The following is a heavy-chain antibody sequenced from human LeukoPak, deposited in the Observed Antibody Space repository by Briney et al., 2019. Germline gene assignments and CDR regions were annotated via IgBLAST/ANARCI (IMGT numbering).Heavy chain of an antibody. CDR2: INPNSGGT. Sequence: ASVKVSCKASGYTFTGYYMHWVRQAPGQGLEWLGWINPNSGGTNYAQKFQGRVTMTRDTSISTAYMELSRLRSDDTAVYYCARGGDYGDIANDYWGQGTLVTVSS. CDR1: GYTFTGYY. CDR3: ARGGDYGDIANDY. J-gene: IGHJ4*02. V-gene: IGHV1-2*02. D-gene: IGHD4-17*01.